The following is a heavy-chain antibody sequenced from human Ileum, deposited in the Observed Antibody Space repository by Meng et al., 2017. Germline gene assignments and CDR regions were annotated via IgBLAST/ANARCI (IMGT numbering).Heavy chain of an antibody. CDR3: ARGSRPWD. CDR2: IKEDGSEK. Sequence: EGRLVEPGGGLVKPGGSLRLSCAASGLTFSCYTMSWVRQAPGKGLEWVASIKEDGSEKRYVDSVKGRFTISRDNAKNSLSLQMNTLRVEDTAVYYCARGSRPWDWGQGTLVTVSS. J-gene: IGHJ4*02. V-gene: IGHV3-7*01. CDR1: GLTFSCYT.